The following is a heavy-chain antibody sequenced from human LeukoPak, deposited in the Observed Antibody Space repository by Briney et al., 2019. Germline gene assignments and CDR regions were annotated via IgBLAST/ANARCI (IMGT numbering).Heavy chain of an antibody. D-gene: IGHD2-2*01. CDR2: VSGSGSTT. Sequence: GGSLRLSCAASGFTFSTYGMNWVRQAPGKGLEWVSAVSGSGSTTYYADSVKGRFTISRDNSKNTLYLQMNSLRAEDTAVYYCAKSRLGYCSSSSCSGYYFDFWGQGTLVTVSS. V-gene: IGHV3-23*01. J-gene: IGHJ4*02. CDR3: AKSRLGYCSSSSCSGYYFDF. CDR1: GFTFSTYG.